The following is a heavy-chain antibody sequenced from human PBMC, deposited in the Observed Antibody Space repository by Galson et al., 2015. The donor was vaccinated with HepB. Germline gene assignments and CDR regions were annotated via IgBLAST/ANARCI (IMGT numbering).Heavy chain of an antibody. CDR2: IIPILGIA. V-gene: IGHV1-69*04. D-gene: IGHD3-10*01. CDR1: GGTFSSYA. CDR3: ASDSFSSITMVRGAIGDDAFDI. Sequence: SVKVSCKASGGTFSSYAISWVRQAPGQGLEWMGRIIPILGIANYAQKFQGRVTITADKSTSTAYMELSSLRSEDTAVYYCASDSFSSITMVRGAIGDDAFDIWGQGTMVTVSS. J-gene: IGHJ3*02.